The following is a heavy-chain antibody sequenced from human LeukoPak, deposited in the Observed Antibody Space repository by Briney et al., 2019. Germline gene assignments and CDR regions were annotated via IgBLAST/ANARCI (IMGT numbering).Heavy chain of an antibody. CDR2: IDPDNGDT. Sequence: ASVKVSCKASGYTLTGLYMHWVRQAPGKGLEWMGGIDPDNGDTIYAQKFQGRVTMTKDTSTDTAYMELSRLRSDDTAVYYCVRASKGRVVVSLFWGEGTRVTVSS. V-gene: IGHV1-24*01. CDR3: VRASKGRVVVSLF. D-gene: IGHD3-22*01. CDR1: GYTLTGLY. J-gene: IGHJ4*02.